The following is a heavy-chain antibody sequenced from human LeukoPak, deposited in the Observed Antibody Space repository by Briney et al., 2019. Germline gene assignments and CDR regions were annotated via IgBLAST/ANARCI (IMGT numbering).Heavy chain of an antibody. Sequence: SETLSLTCAVYGGSFSGYYWSWIRQPPGKGLEWIGEINHSGSTNYNPSLKSRVTISVDTSKNQFSLKLSSVTAADTAVYYCARGMYHFSQYFDYWGQGTLVTVSS. V-gene: IGHV4-34*01. J-gene: IGHJ4*02. CDR3: ARGMYHFSQYFDY. D-gene: IGHD2-8*01. CDR2: INHSGST. CDR1: GGSFSGYY.